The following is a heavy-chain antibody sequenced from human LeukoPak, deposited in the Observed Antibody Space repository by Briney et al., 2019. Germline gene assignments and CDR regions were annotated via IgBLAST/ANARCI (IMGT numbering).Heavy chain of an antibody. CDR1: GGSISSSSYY. V-gene: IGHV4-39*06. D-gene: IGHD6-25*01. CDR3: PRGLSIQRGGPYYYSYIDA. J-gene: IGHJ6*03. CDR2: IYTSGST. Sequence: PSETLSLTCTVSGGSISSSSYYWGWIRQPPGKGLEWIGSIYTSGSTNYNPSLKSRVTMSVDTSKNQFALQLNSVTPEDTAVYSCPRGLSIQRGGPYYYSYIDACGKGTTVTVSS.